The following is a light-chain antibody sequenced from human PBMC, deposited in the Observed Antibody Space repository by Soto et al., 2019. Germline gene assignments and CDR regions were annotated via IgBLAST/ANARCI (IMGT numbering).Light chain of an antibody. V-gene: IGKV1-5*01. CDR2: DGS. Sequence: DLQMTQSPSTLSASVGDRVTITCRASQYISGWLAWYQQKPGKAPILLIYDGSSLQSGVPSRFIGSGSGTEFTLTINSLQTEDFATYYCQQYHSSRLTFGPGTKVEIK. CDR3: QQYHSSRLT. CDR1: QYISGW. J-gene: IGKJ3*01.